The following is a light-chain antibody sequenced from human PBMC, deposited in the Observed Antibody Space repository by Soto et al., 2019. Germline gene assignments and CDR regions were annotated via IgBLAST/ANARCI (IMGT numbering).Light chain of an antibody. V-gene: IGKV3-11*01. CDR2: DAS. J-gene: IGKJ2*01. CDR1: HDVSVS. CDR3: QQRASWPYT. Sequence: EIVLTQSPDTLSLSPGEGATLSCRASHDVSVSLVWYRQRPGQSPRLLIHDASNRATGISARFSGSGSGTEFTLTIGSLEPEESALYYCQQRASWPYTSGQGTKVEIK.